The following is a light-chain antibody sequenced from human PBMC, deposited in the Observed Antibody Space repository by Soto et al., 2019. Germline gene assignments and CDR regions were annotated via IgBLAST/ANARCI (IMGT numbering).Light chain of an antibody. CDR2: GNS. J-gene: IGLJ1*01. CDR3: QSYDSSLSFYV. CDR1: SSNIGAGYD. Sequence: QSVLTQPPSVSGAPGQRVTISCTGSSSNIGAGYDVHWYQQLPGTAPKLLIYGNSNRPSGVPDRFSGSKSGTSASLAITGLQAEDEADYYCQSYDSSLSFYVFGTGTKLTAL. V-gene: IGLV1-40*01.